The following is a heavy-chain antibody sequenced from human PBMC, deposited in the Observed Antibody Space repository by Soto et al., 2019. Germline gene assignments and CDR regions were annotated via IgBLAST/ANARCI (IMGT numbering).Heavy chain of an antibody. CDR1: GFTFSSYA. CDR3: ARDKGRLRFLEWLTNYYYYGMDV. Sequence: PGGSLRLSCAASGFTFSSYAMHWVRQAPGKGLEWVAVISYDGSNKYYADSVKGRFTISRDNSKNTLYLQMNSLRAEDTAVYYCARDKGRLRFLEWLTNYYYYGMDVWGQGTTVTVS. D-gene: IGHD3-3*01. CDR2: ISYDGSNK. J-gene: IGHJ6*02. V-gene: IGHV3-30-3*01.